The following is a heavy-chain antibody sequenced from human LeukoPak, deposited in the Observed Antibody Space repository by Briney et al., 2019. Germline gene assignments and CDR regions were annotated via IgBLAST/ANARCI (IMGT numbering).Heavy chain of an antibody. V-gene: IGHV3-30*04. CDR2: ISYDGSNK. CDR1: GFTFSSYA. J-gene: IGHJ4*02. D-gene: IGHD6-19*01. CDR3: AREGIAVSVDY. Sequence: GGSLRLSCAASGFTFSSYAMHWVRQAPGKGLEWVAVISYDGSNKYYADSVKGRFTISRDNSKNTLYLQMNSPRAEDTAVYYCAREGIAVSVDYWGQGTLVTVSS.